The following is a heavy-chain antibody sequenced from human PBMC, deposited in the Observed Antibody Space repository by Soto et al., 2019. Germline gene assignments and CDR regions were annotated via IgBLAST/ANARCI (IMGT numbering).Heavy chain of an antibody. D-gene: IGHD2-15*01. CDR1: GYTFTSYY. CDR2: INPSGGST. Sequence: GASVKVSCKASGYTFTSYYMHWVRQAPGQGLEWMGIINPSGGSTSYAQKFQGRVTMTRDTSTSTVYMELSSLRSEDTAVYYCARVRGGVAAAGGMEVGGKGTRVTVP. V-gene: IGHV1-46*03. J-gene: IGHJ6*03. CDR3: ARVRGGVAAAGGMEV.